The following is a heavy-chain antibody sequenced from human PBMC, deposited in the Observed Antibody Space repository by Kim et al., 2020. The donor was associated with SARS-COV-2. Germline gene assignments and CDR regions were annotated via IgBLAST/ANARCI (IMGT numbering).Heavy chain of an antibody. CDR1: EYSFTSYW. V-gene: IGHV5-51*01. CDR2: IYPDDSDT. CDR3: ARGRGESGRWNWFDP. D-gene: IGHD1-26*01. J-gene: IGHJ5*02. Sequence: GESLKISCKASEYSFTSYWIGWVRQLPGKGLEWMGAIYPDDSDTRYSPPFQGQVSISADKSITTAYLHWSSLKDSDTAMYYCARGRGESGRWNWFDPWGQGTLVTVSS.